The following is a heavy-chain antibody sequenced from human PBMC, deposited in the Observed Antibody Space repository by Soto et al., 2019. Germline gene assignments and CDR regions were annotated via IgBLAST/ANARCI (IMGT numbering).Heavy chain of an antibody. CDR1: GGSISSGGYY. CDR2: IYYSGST. Sequence: SETLSLTCTVSGGSISSGGYYWSWIRQHPGKGLEWIGHIYYSGSTYYNPSLKSRVTISVDTSKNQFSLKLSSVTAADTAVYYCARGSRIQLWLRIGYWGQGTLVTVSS. D-gene: IGHD5-18*01. CDR3: ARGSRIQLWLRIGY. V-gene: IGHV4-31*03. J-gene: IGHJ4*02.